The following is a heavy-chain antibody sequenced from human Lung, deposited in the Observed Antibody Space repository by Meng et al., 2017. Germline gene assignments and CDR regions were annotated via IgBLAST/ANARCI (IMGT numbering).Heavy chain of an antibody. CDR3: ARGPTTMAHDFDY. D-gene: IGHD4-11*01. Sequence: HGLPQRAGAGLLKPSETLSLTCVVSGGSFSDYTWSWIRQPPGKGLEWIGEIKHSGSTNYNPSLESRATISVDTSQNNLSLKLSSVTAADSAVYYCARGPTTMAHDFDYWGQGTLVTVSS. CDR2: IKHSGST. J-gene: IGHJ4*02. V-gene: IGHV4-34*01. CDR1: GGSFSDYT.